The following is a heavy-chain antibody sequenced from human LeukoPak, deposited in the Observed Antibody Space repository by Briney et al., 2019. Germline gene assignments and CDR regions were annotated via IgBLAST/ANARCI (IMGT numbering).Heavy chain of an antibody. CDR2: IHTSGTT. CDR3: ARYQGGYYRAPHWFDP. D-gene: IGHD3-3*01. V-gene: IGHV4-59*10. J-gene: IGHJ5*02. CDR1: DGSISRYL. Sequence: SETLSLTCAVSDGSISRYLWSWIRQPAGKGLEWLGRIHTSGTTTYSPSFQSRVTMSMDTSKKQISLRLSSVTAADTAVYYCARYQGGYYRAPHWFDPWGQGTLVTVSS.